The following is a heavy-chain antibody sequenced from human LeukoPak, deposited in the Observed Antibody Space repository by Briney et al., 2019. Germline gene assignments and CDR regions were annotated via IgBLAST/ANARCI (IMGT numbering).Heavy chain of an antibody. CDR3: AKDYGYSSSWYDY. Sequence: GRSLRLSCEASGFTFDDYGMHWVRQAPGKGLGWGSTISWNSASVGYVDSVKGRFTISRDNAKKTLYLQMNSLRPEHTALYYCAKDYGYSSSWYDYWGQGTLVTVSS. CDR1: GFTFDDYG. V-gene: IGHV3-9*01. CDR2: ISWNSASV. D-gene: IGHD6-13*01. J-gene: IGHJ4*02.